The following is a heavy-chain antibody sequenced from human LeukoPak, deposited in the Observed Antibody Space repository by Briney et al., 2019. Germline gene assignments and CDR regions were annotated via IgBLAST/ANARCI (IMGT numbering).Heavy chain of an antibody. J-gene: IGHJ4*02. V-gene: IGHV4-34*01. CDR2: INHSGST. CDR3: ARGKSIAARSFDY. Sequence: SETLSLTCAAYGGSFSGYYWSWIRQPPGKGLEWIGEINHSGSTNYNPSLKSRVTISVDTSKNQFSLKLSSVTAADTAVYYCARGKSIAARSFDYWGQGTLVTVSS. D-gene: IGHD6-6*01. CDR1: GGSFSGYY.